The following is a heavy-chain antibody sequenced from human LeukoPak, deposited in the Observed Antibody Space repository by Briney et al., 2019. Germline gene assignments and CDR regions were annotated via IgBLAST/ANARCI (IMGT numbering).Heavy chain of an antibody. Sequence: SETLSLTCAVYGGSFSGYYWSWIRQPPGKGLEWIGEISHSGSTNYNPSLKSRVTISVDTSKNQFSLKLSSVTAADTAVYYCARAPIAAPIDYWGQGTLVTVSS. CDR3: ARAPIAAPIDY. CDR1: GGSFSGYY. J-gene: IGHJ4*02. D-gene: IGHD6-13*01. CDR2: ISHSGST. V-gene: IGHV4-34*01.